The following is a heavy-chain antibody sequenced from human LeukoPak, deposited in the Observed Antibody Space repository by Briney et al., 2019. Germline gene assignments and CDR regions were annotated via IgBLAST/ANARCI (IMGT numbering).Heavy chain of an antibody. Sequence: GGSLRLSCAASGFTFSSYSMNWVRQAPGKGLEWVSSISRSSSNIYYADSVKGRFTISRDNAKNSLYLQMNRLRAEDTAVYYCARDPPSNYYDSSGYYDYWGQGTLVTVSS. CDR2: ISRSSSNI. CDR3: ARDPPSNYYDSSGYYDY. V-gene: IGHV3-21*01. D-gene: IGHD3-22*01. CDR1: GFTFSSYS. J-gene: IGHJ4*02.